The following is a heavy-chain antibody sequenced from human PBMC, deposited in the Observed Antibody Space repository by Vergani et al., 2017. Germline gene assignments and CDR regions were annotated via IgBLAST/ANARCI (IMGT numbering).Heavy chain of an antibody. Sequence: QVQLQESGPGLVKPSETLSLTCTVSGGSISSYYWSWIRQPAGKGLEWIGSIYYSGSTNYNPSLKSRVTISVDTSKNQFSLKLSSVTAADTAVYYCARAFSEAASRIFDYWGQGTLVTVFS. V-gene: IGHV4-59*01. D-gene: IGHD2-15*01. CDR1: GGSISSYY. CDR3: ARAFSEAASRIFDY. CDR2: IYYSGST. J-gene: IGHJ4*02.